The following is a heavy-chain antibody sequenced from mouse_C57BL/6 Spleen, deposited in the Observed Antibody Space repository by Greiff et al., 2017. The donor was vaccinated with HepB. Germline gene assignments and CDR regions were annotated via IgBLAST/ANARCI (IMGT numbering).Heavy chain of an antibody. Sequence: QVQLQRSGAELGKPGASWKSSGRASANPFTPYPIEGMRQNHGKSREWIGNFHPYNDDTKYNEKFKGKATLTVEKSSSTVYLELSRLTSDDSAVYYCARGAREAYWYFDVWGTGTTVTVSS. CDR1: ANPFTPYP. D-gene: IGHD3-1*01. CDR2: FHPYNDDT. J-gene: IGHJ1*03. CDR3: ARGAREAYWYFDV. V-gene: IGHV1-47*01.